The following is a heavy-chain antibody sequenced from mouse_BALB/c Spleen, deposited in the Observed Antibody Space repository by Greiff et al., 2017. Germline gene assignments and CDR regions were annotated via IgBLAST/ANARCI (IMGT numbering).Heavy chain of an antibody. J-gene: IGHJ1*01. CDR1: GFSLTGYG. CDR2: IWGDGST. CDR3: ARAKISYYGSSYSWYFDV. Sequence: VKLMESGPGLVAPSQSLSITCTVSGFSLTGYGVNWVRQPPGKGLEWLGMIWGDGSTDYNSALKSRLSISKDNSKSQVFLKMNSLQTDDTARYYCARAKISYYGSSYSWYFDVWGAGTTVTVSS. V-gene: IGHV2-6-7*01. D-gene: IGHD1-1*01.